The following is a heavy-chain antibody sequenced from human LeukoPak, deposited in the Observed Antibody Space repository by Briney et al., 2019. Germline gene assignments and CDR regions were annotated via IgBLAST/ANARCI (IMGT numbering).Heavy chain of an antibody. V-gene: IGHV3-21*01. CDR3: ARENPFQFSIVVVPAAFDY. CDR2: ISSSSSYI. J-gene: IGHJ4*02. D-gene: IGHD2-2*01. Sequence: GGSLRLSCAASGFTFSEYAMHWVRQAPGKGLEWVSSISSSSSYIYYADSVKGRFTISRDNAKNSLYLQMNSLRAEDTAVYYCARENPFQFSIVVVPAAFDYWGQGTLVTVSS. CDR1: GFTFSEYA.